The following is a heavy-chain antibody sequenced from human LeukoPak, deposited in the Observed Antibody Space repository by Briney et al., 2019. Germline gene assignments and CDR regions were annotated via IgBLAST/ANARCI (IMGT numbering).Heavy chain of an antibody. CDR3: ASIFDIAARLPFDY. CDR2: ISYDGSNK. CDR1: GFTFSSYA. J-gene: IGHJ4*02. Sequence: GGSLRLSCAASGFTFSSYAMHWVRQAPGKGLEWVAVISYDGSNKYYADSVKGRFTISRDNSKNTLYLQMNSLRAEDTAVYYCASIFDIAARLPFDYWGQGTLVTVSS. D-gene: IGHD6-13*01. V-gene: IGHV3-30*04.